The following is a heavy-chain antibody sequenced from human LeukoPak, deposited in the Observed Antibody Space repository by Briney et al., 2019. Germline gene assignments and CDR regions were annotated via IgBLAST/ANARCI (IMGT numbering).Heavy chain of an antibody. CDR3: ARGKNYYYDSSGYSLED. CDR1: GFTFSSYA. V-gene: IGHV3-66*01. CDR2: IYSGGST. J-gene: IGHJ4*02. D-gene: IGHD3-22*01. Sequence: GGSLRLSCAASGFTFSSYAMSWVRQAPGKGLEWVSVIYSGGSTYYADSVKGRFTISRDNSKNTLYLQMNSLRAEDTAVYYCARGKNYYYDSSGYSLEDWGQGTLVTVSS.